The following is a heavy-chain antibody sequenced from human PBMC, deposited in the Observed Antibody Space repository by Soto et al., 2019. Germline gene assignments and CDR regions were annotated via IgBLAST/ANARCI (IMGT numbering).Heavy chain of an antibody. J-gene: IGHJ4*02. CDR2: IYGGGDGT. CDR3: AKNRGHEPPYYSDS. V-gene: IGHV3-23*01. CDR1: GFTFSNYA. Sequence: EVLLLESGGGLVQPGGSLRLSCAASGFTFSNYAVNWVCQAPGKGLEWVSTIYGGGDGTHYADSVKGRFTISRDNSKNKLYLQMNSLRAEDTAVYYCAKNRGHEPPYYSDSWGQGTLVTVSS.